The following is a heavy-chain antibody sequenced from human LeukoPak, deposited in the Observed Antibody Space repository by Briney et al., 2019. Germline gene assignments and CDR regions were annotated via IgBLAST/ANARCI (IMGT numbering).Heavy chain of an antibody. D-gene: IGHD6-19*01. CDR3: AKGQYSSGWYLGYYYMDV. CDR1: GFTFSSYG. CDR2: IRYDGSNK. J-gene: IGHJ6*03. V-gene: IGHV3-30*02. Sequence: PGGSLRLSCAASGFTFSSYGMHWVRQAPGKGLEWVAFIRYDGSNKYYADSVKGRFTISRDNSKNTLYLQMNSLRAEDTAVYYCAKGQYSSGWYLGYYYMDVWGKGTTVTISS.